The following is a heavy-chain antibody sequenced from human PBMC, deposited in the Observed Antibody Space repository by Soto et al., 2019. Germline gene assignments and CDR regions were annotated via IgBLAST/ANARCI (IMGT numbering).Heavy chain of an antibody. J-gene: IGHJ4*02. Sequence: QVQLVQSGAEVKKPGSSVKVSCKASGGTFSSYTISWVRQAPGQGLEWMGRIIPILGIANYAQKFQGRVTITADKSTSTAYMELSSLRSEDTAVYYCARGRGTGTTQYYFDYWGQGTLVTVSS. CDR3: ARGRGTGTTQYYFDY. V-gene: IGHV1-69*02. CDR2: IIPILGIA. CDR1: GGTFSSYT. D-gene: IGHD1-7*01.